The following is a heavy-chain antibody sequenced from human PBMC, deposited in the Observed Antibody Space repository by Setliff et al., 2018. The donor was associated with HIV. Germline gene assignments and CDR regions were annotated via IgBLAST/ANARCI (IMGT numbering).Heavy chain of an antibody. Sequence: GESLKISCKGSGYTVAICWIGWVRQMPGKGLEWMGIIYPVDSDTRYSPSFQGQVTISVDKSVNTAYLQWSSLKASDTAIYYCARHEGANTGYSNLDVWGKGTTVTVSS. J-gene: IGHJ6*03. CDR1: GYTVAICW. CDR3: ARHEGANTGYSNLDV. D-gene: IGHD1-26*01. CDR2: IYPVDSDT. V-gene: IGHV5-51*01.